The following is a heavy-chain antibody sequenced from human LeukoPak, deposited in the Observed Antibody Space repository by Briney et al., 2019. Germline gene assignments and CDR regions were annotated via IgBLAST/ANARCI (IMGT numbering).Heavy chain of an antibody. CDR3: ARLRFYDSTGYSPGHYMDV. D-gene: IGHD3-22*01. CDR2: LYPGVSP. Sequence: PSETLSLTCTVSGGPIYSYYWSWIRQTAGKGLEWIGRLYPGVSPNYNPSLKSRVTMSVDTSKKQFALKLNTVTAAGTAVYYCARLRFYDSTGYSPGHYMDVWGKGTTVTVSS. CDR1: GGPIYSYY. J-gene: IGHJ6*03. V-gene: IGHV4-4*07.